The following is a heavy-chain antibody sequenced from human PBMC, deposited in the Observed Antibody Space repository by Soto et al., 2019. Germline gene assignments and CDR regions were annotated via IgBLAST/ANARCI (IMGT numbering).Heavy chain of an antibody. CDR2: ISGSGGST. V-gene: IGHV3-23*01. Sequence: GSLVRSCSASGCTFSSYAMSWVRQAPGKGLEWVSAISGSGGSTYYADSVKGRFTISRDNSKNTLYLQMNSLRAEDTAVYYCEKGAYGDHVGYYFDYWGQGTLVTVYS. CDR3: EKGAYGDHVGYYFDY. CDR1: GCTFSSYA. D-gene: IGHD4-17*01. J-gene: IGHJ4*02.